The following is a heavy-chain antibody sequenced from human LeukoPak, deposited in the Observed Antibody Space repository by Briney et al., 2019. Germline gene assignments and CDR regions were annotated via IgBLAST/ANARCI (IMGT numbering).Heavy chain of an antibody. CDR1: GFNFKIYG. CDR3: AKDSSFEN. Sequence: PGRSLRLSCAASGFNFKIYGMHWVRQAPGKGLEWVAVIWYDGRNKYYAESVKGRFTISRDNYNNTLYLQMNSLRVEDTAVYYCAKDSSFENWGQGTLVTVSS. D-gene: IGHD2/OR15-2a*01. CDR2: IWYDGRNK. V-gene: IGHV3-33*06. J-gene: IGHJ4*02.